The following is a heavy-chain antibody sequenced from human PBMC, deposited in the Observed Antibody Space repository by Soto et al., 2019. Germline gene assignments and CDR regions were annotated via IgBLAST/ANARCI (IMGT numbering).Heavy chain of an antibody. D-gene: IGHD3-22*01. V-gene: IGHV4-59*08. J-gene: IGHJ4*02. CDR3: VINIDSSGYRLDY. Sequence: PSETLSLTCTVSGGSISSYYWSWIRQPPGKGLEWIGYIYHSGSSNYNPSLKSRVTILLDTSKNQLSLKLSSVTAADTAVYYCVINIDSSGYRLDYWCKGTLVSLSS. CDR2: IYHSGSS. CDR1: GGSISSYY.